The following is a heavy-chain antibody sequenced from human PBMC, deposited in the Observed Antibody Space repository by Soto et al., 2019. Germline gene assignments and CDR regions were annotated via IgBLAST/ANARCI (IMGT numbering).Heavy chain of an antibody. Sequence: GASVKVSCKTSGYTFTDYYVHSVRQAPGQGLEWMGWINPKSGGTNYAQKFQGWVAMTSDTSISTAYMELSRLRSDNTAVYYCARYSSGWSQYYFDYWCQGSLVTVSS. D-gene: IGHD6-19*01. CDR3: ARYSSGWSQYYFDY. CDR1: GYTFTDYY. J-gene: IGHJ4*02. CDR2: INPKSGGT. V-gene: IGHV1-2*04.